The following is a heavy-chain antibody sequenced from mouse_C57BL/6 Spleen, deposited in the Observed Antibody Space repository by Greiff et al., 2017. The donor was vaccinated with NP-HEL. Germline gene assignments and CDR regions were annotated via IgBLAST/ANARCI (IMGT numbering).Heavy chain of an antibody. V-gene: IGHV1-82*01. CDR3: AREQLNAMDY. Sequence: QVQLQQSGPELVKPGASVKISCKASGYAFSSSWMNWVKQRPGKGLEWIGRIYPGDGDTNYNGKFKGKATLTADKSSSTAYMQLSSLTSEDSAVYFCAREQLNAMDYWGQGTSVTVSS. D-gene: IGHD3-2*02. CDR1: GYAFSSSW. CDR2: IYPGDGDT. J-gene: IGHJ4*01.